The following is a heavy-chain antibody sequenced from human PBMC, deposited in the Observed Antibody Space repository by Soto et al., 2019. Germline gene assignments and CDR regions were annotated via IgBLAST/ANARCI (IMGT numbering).Heavy chain of an antibody. CDR2: INTGNGDT. D-gene: IGHD2-15*01. J-gene: IGHJ4*02. Sequence: QVQLVQYGAEVKKPGASVNISCNASGYTLNHYALHWVRQAPEQRPEWMGWINTGNGDTKYSQKFQGRVTITRDTSANTVYMDLSSLSSEDTAVYYCARGSCSGGICVYYFDYWGPGTLVPVSS. CDR3: ARGSCSGGICVYYFDY. CDR1: GYTLNHYA. V-gene: IGHV1-3*04.